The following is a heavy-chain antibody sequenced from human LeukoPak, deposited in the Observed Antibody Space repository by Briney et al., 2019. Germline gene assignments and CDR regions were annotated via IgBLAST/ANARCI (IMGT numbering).Heavy chain of an antibody. CDR2: IYSGGST. J-gene: IGHJ4*02. D-gene: IGHD6-13*01. Sequence: PGGSLRLSCAASGFTVSGNYMAWVRQAPGKGLEWVSVIYSGGSTYYAVSVRGRFTVSRDNSKNTLYLQMNSLRAEDTAVYYCARDGGIAAAADFDYWGQGALVTVSS. V-gene: IGHV3-66*01. CDR1: GFTVSGNY. CDR3: ARDGGIAAAADFDY.